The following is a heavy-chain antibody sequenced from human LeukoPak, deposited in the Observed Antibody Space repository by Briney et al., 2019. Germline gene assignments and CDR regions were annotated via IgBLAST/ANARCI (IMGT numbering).Heavy chain of an antibody. CDR2: ISHSSNYK. Sequence: NPGGSLRLSCAGSGLTFSGYIMTWVRQTPGKGLEWVSSISHSSNYKYYADSVRGRFTISRDNAMNSLFLQMNTLRAEDTAVYYCARGLPSCNHATCHPTWLDPWGQGALVTVSS. D-gene: IGHD2/OR15-2a*01. V-gene: IGHV3-21*01. CDR1: GLTFSGYI. J-gene: IGHJ5*02. CDR3: ARGLPSCNHATCHPTWLDP.